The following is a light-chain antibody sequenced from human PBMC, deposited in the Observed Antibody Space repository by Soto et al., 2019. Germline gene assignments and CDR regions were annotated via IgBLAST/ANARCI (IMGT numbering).Light chain of an antibody. J-gene: IGKJ1*01. CDR1: QSVSSN. V-gene: IGKV3-20*01. CDR2: GAS. Sequence: IVLTQSPATLSVSPGERATLSCRASQSVSSNLAWFQQKPGQAPRLLIYGASNRATGIPDRFSGSGSGTDFTLTISRLEPEDFAVYYCQQYGSSGTFGQGTKVDIK. CDR3: QQYGSSGT.